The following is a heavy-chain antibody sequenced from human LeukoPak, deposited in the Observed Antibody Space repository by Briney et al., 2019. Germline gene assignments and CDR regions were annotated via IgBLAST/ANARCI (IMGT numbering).Heavy chain of an antibody. CDR2: SNPSGGST. D-gene: IGHD2-8*01. CDR3: ARMVPRAVGRSLDY. Sequence: GASVKVSCKASGYTFPSYYMHWVRQAPGKGLXXXXXSNPSGGSTSYVQKFQGRVTMSRDTSKSTVYMELSSLRSEDTVVYYCARMVPRAVGRSLDYWGQGTLVTVSS. J-gene: IGHJ4*02. V-gene: IGHV1-46*01. CDR1: GYTFPSYY.